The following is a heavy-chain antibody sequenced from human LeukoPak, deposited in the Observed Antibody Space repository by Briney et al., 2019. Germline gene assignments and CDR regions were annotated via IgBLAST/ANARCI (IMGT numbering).Heavy chain of an antibody. J-gene: IGHJ4*02. CDR2: ISGSGGST. CDR1: GFTFSSSA. Sequence: PGGSLRLSCAASGFTFSSSAMSWVRQAPGKGLEWVSAISGSGGSTYYADSVKGRFTISRDNSKNTLYLQMNSLRAEDTAVYYCAKSSWMVVTAIFFDYWGQGTLVTVSS. CDR3: AKSSWMVVTAIFFDY. V-gene: IGHV3-23*01. D-gene: IGHD2-21*02.